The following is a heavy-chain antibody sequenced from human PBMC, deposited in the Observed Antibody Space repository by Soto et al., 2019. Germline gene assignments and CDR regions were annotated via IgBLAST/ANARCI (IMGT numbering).Heavy chain of an antibody. V-gene: IGHV4-31*03. Sequence: QVQLQESGPGLVKPSQTLPLTCTVSGGSISSGGYYWSWIRQHPGKGLEWIGYIDYSASAYYNPSLKSRVTISIDTSKNRLSLKLSSVTAADTAVYYCARCRITLLGPTSPYGMDVWGQGTTVTVSS. D-gene: IGHD3-16*01. CDR2: IDYSASA. CDR1: GGSISSGGYY. J-gene: IGHJ6*02. CDR3: ARCRITLLGPTSPYGMDV.